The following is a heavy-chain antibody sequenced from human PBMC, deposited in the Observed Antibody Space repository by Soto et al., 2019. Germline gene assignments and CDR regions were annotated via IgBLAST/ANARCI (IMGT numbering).Heavy chain of an antibody. CDR2: ISDSGST. CDR3: AKDKGGRYCSRTSCLYSFDY. J-gene: IGHJ4*02. CDR1: GFTFSTYA. D-gene: IGHD2-2*01. V-gene: IGHV3-23*01. Sequence: EVQLLESGGGLVQPGGSLRLSCTASGFTFSTYAMSWVRQAPGKGLEWVSTISDSGSTYYADSGKGRFTIARDNSKNTLYLEMNSLRADDTAVYYCAKDKGGRYCSRTSCLYSFDYWGQGTLVTVSS.